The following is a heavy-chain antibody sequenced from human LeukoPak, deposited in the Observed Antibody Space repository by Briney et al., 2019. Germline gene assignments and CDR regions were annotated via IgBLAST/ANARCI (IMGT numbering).Heavy chain of an antibody. CDR1: GGTFISYA. Sequence: SVTVSFKASGGTFISYAISWVRQAPGQGVEWMGGIIPIFGTANYAQKFQGRVTITTDESTSTAYMELSSLRSEDTAVYYCARDRYCSSTSCSEDAFDIWGQGTMVTVSS. D-gene: IGHD2-2*01. CDR3: ARDRYCSSTSCSEDAFDI. V-gene: IGHV1-69*05. J-gene: IGHJ3*02. CDR2: IIPIFGTA.